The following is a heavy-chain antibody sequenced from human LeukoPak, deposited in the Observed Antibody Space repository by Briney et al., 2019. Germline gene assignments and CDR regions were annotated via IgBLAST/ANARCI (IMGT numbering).Heavy chain of an antibody. CDR3: ARGSGTFYYDSSGYLNYFDP. D-gene: IGHD3-22*01. CDR2: IYYSGTT. V-gene: IGHV4-4*02. Sequence: SGTLSLTCAVSGGSISNTNWWSWVRQPPGKGLEWIGTIYYSGTTYQNPSLRSRVTISVDTSKNQFSLKLGSVTAADTAVYFCARGSGTFYYDSSGYLNYFDPWGQGTLVTVSS. J-gene: IGHJ5*02. CDR1: GGSISNTNW.